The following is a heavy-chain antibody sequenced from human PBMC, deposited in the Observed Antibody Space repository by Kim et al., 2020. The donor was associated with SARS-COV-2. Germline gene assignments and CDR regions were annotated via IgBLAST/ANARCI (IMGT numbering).Heavy chain of an antibody. Sequence: SETLSLTCTVSGGSISSSSYYWGWIRQPPGKGLEWIGSIYYSGSTYSNPSLKSLVTISVDTSKTQFSLKLSSVTAADTAVYYCARLLYSYGPFDYWGQGTLVTVSS. CDR3: ARLLYSYGPFDY. CDR1: GGSISSSSYY. V-gene: IGHV4-39*01. J-gene: IGHJ4*02. CDR2: IYYSGST. D-gene: IGHD5-18*01.